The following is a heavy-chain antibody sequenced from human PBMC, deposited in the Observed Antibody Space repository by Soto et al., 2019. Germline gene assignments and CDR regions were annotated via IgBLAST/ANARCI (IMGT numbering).Heavy chain of an antibody. CDR1: GDSVSTNSAA. CDR3: VRDYNWSWDY. Sequence: QTLSLTCVISGDSVSTNSAAWNWIRQSPSRGLEWLGRTYYRSKWYNDYAVSVKGRITINPDTSKNQFSLQLNSVAPEDTAVYYCVRDYNWSWDYWGQGTLVTVSS. CDR2: TYYRSKWYN. D-gene: IGHD1-1*01. V-gene: IGHV6-1*01. J-gene: IGHJ4*02.